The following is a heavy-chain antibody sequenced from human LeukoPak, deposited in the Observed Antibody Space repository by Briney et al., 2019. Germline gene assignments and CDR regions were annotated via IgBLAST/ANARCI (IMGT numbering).Heavy chain of an antibody. D-gene: IGHD2-2*01. CDR2: IYYSGST. J-gene: IGHJ5*02. CDR3: ARGSSTSWGGFDP. V-gene: IGHV4-31*03. Sequence: SQTLSLTCTVSGGSISSGGYYWSWIRQHPGKGLEWIGYIYYSGSTYYNPSLKSRVTISVDTSKNQFSLKLSSVTAADTAVYYCARGSSTSWGGFDPWGQGTLVTVSS. CDR1: GGSISSGGYY.